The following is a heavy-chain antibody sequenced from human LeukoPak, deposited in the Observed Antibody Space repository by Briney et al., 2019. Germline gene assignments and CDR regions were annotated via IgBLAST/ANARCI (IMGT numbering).Heavy chain of an antibody. CDR3: AREIFGARAFQY. J-gene: IGHJ4*02. CDR2: IFHSGST. D-gene: IGHD3-3*01. CDR1: GDSLNTNTW. Sequence: SGTLSLTCAVSGDSLNTNTWWSWVRQPPGKGQEWTGEIFHSGSTNYHPSLESRLTISMDKSKNSFSLRLTSVTAADTAVYYCAREIFGARAFQYWGQGILVTVSS. V-gene: IGHV4-4*02.